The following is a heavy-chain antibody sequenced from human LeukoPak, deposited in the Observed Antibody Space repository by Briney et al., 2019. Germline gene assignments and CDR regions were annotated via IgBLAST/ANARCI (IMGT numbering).Heavy chain of an antibody. D-gene: IGHD2-2*01. J-gene: IGHJ4*02. CDR2: ISGGGGGT. V-gene: IGHV3-23*01. CDR1: GFTFSSYA. CDR3: ANGASHCFDY. Sequence: GGSLRLSCAASGFTFSSYAMSWVRQAPGKGLEWVSAISGGGGGTFYADSVKGRFTISRDNSKNTLYLQMNSLRVEDTAVYYCANGASHCFDYWGQGTLVPVSP.